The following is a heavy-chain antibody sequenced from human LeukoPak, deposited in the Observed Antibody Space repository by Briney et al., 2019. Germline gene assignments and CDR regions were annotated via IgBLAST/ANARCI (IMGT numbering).Heavy chain of an antibody. Sequence: SETLSLTCTVSGGSITTRDHYWAWIRQHPGKGLEWIGYIYYSGSTYYNPSLKSRVTISVDTSKNQFSLKLSSVTAADTAVYYCARDQGSYPYYFDYWGQGTLVTVSS. CDR2: IYYSGST. CDR3: ARDQGSYPYYFDY. D-gene: IGHD1-26*01. CDR1: GGSITTRDHY. V-gene: IGHV4-31*03. J-gene: IGHJ4*02.